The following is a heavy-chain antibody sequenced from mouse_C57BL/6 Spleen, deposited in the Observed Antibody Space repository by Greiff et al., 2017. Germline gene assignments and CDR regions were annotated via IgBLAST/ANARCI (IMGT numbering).Heavy chain of an antibody. Sequence: QVQLQQSGAELVRPGTSVKVSCKASGYAFTNYLIEWVKQRPGQGLEWIGVINPGSGGTNYNEKFKGKATLTAAKSSSTAYMELRSLTSEDSAVYFCARWLLQDAMDYWGQGTSVTVSS. D-gene: IGHD2-3*01. V-gene: IGHV1-54*01. CDR3: ARWLLQDAMDY. CDR2: INPGSGGT. J-gene: IGHJ4*01. CDR1: GYAFTNYL.